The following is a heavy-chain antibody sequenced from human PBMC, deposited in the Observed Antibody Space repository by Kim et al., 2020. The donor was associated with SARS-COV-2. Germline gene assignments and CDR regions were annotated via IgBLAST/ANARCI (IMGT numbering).Heavy chain of an antibody. Sequence: SQTLSLTCAISGDSVSSNSAAWNWIRQSPSRGLEWLGRTYYRSKWYNDYAVSVKSRITINPDTSKNQFSLQLNSVTPEDTAVYYCARVSRSSSWSSVPGATEYFQHWGQGTLVTVSS. CDR2: TYYRSKWYN. V-gene: IGHV6-1*01. CDR3: ARVSRSSSWSSVPGATEYFQH. D-gene: IGHD6-13*01. CDR1: GDSVSSNSAA. J-gene: IGHJ1*01.